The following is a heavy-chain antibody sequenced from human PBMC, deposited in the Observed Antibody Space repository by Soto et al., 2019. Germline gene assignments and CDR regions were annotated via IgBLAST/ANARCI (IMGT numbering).Heavy chain of an antibody. D-gene: IGHD3-22*01. V-gene: IGHV3-23*01. CDR1: GFTFISYA. J-gene: IGHJ4*02. Sequence: GSLRLSCAASGFTFISYAMSCFLQSPVKGLEWVSGISGSDGSTYYADSVKGRFTISRDISKNTLYLQMNSLRAEDTAVYYCAKSRTSFYYDSSGYYPFGSWGQGTLVTVSS. CDR2: ISGSDGST. CDR3: AKSRTSFYYDSSGYYPFGS.